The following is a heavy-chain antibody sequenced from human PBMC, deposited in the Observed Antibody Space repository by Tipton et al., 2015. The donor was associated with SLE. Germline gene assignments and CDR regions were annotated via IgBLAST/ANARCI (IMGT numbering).Heavy chain of an antibody. J-gene: IGHJ3*02. D-gene: IGHD3-10*01. CDR2: IYYSGST. CDR1: GGSISSHY. CDR3: ARAPITMVQGVYGRVDAFDI. Sequence: TLSLTCTVSGGSISSHYWSWIRQPPGKGLEWIGYIYYSGSTNYNPSLKSRVTISVDTAKNQFSLKLSSVTAADTAVYYCARAPITMVQGVYGRVDAFDIWGQGTMVTVSS. V-gene: IGHV4-59*11.